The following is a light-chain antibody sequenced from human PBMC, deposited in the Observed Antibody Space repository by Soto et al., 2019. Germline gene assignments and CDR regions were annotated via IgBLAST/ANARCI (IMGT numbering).Light chain of an antibody. CDR2: SAY. V-gene: IGKV3-20*01. CDR1: QRVSSNY. J-gene: IGKJ5*01. Sequence: EILVTQSPGTLALSSREIVTLSCMASQRVSSNYVAWYQQRPGQPXRLLIYSAYRRANGITDRFSGSGSGTDFTLTLSRLESEDFAVYYRQQYGTVPNTFGPGTRLDIK. CDR3: QQYGTVPNT.